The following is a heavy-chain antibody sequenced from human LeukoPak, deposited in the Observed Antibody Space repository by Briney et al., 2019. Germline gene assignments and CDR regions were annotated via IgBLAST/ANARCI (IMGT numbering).Heavy chain of an antibody. D-gene: IGHD3-10*02. CDR3: AELGITMIGGV. V-gene: IGHV3-23*01. J-gene: IGHJ6*04. CDR2: ISESGGNT. Sequence: GGALRLSCASSGFSFSSYAMSWVRQAPGKGLEWVSAISESGGNTYYADSVKGRFTISRDNAKNSLYLQMNSLRAEDTAVYYCAELGITMIGGVWGKGTTVTISS. CDR1: GFSFSSYA.